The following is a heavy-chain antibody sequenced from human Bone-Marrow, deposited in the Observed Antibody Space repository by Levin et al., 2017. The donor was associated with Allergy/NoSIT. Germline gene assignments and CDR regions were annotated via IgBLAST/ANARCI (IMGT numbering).Heavy chain of an antibody. CDR3: ARDEYSTSTGLDYGMDV. V-gene: IGHV3-33*01. D-gene: IGHD6-6*01. CDR1: GFTFSLSG. Sequence: LSLTCAASGFTFSLSGMHWVRQAPGKGLEWLAVIWYDGSNTFYGDSVKGRFTISRDNSKNTLWLHMNSLRAEDTAVYYCARDEYSTSTGLDYGMDVWGQGTTVTVSS. CDR2: IWYDGSNT. J-gene: IGHJ6*02.